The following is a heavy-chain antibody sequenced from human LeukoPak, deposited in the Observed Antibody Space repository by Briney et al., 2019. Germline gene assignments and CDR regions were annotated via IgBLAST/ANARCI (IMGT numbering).Heavy chain of an antibody. Sequence: GGSLRLSCVASGFIFSRNAMTWVRQAPGKGLEWVANIKQDGSEKYYVDSVKGRFTISRDNSKNTLYLQMNSLRAEDTAVYYCAKDRSGSGSYYPDYWGQGTLVTVSS. V-gene: IGHV3-7*03. CDR2: IKQDGSEK. D-gene: IGHD3-10*01. CDR1: GFIFSRNA. CDR3: AKDRSGSGSYYPDY. J-gene: IGHJ4*02.